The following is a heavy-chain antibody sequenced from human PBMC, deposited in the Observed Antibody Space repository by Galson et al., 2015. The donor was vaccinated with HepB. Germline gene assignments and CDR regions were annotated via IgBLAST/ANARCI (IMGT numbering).Heavy chain of an antibody. Sequence: SLRLSCAASGFTVSSNYMSWVRQAPGKGLEWVSAISGSGGSTYYADSVKGRFTISRDNSKNTLYLQINSLRAEDTAVYYCATEGTPVATPIYFDYWGQGTLVTVSS. CDR2: ISGSGGST. D-gene: IGHD5-12*01. CDR3: ATEGTPVATPIYFDY. V-gene: IGHV3-23*01. J-gene: IGHJ4*02. CDR1: GFTVSSNY.